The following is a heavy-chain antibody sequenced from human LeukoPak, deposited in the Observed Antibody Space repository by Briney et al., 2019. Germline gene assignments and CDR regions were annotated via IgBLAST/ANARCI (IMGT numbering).Heavy chain of an antibody. V-gene: IGHV3-30*18. D-gene: IGHD3-22*01. CDR2: ISYDGSNK. Sequence: PGRPLRLSCAASGFTFSSYGMHWVRQAPGKGLEWVAVISYDGSNKYFAGSVKGRFTISRDNSKNTLYLQMNSLRAEDTAVYYCAKDKRDSSGYYYAFDTWGQGTMVTVSS. CDR1: GFTFSSYG. J-gene: IGHJ3*02. CDR3: AKDKRDSSGYYYAFDT.